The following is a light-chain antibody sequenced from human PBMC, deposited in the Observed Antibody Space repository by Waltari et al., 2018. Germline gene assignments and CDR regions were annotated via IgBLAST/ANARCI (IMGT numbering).Light chain of an antibody. V-gene: IGKV4-1*01. CDR1: QSVLYSVNNKNY. CDR3: HQYASSPWT. J-gene: IGKJ1*01. CDR2: WAS. Sequence: DIVMTQSPDSLAVSLGERATINCKSSQSVLYSVNNKNYLAWYQQKPGQPPKLLFYWASARESGVPDRFSGSGFGTDFTLTITSLQAEDVAVYYCHQYASSPWTFGQGTKVEI.